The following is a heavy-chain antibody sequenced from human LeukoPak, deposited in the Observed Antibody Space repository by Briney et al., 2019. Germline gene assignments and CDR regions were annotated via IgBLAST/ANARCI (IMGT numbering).Heavy chain of an antibody. Sequence: SETLSLTCAVYVRLSVVTTGAGSASPPGKGLEWIGEINLGGSTNYNPSLKSRVTISLDTSKKQFSLKLNSVTAADTATYYCAKGRRVMMIQGANRVNQWIDPWGQGTLVTVSS. CDR2: INLGGST. D-gene: IGHD3-10*01. CDR3: AKGRRVMMIQGANRVNQWIDP. CDR1: VRLSVVTT. J-gene: IGHJ5*02. V-gene: IGHV4-34*01.